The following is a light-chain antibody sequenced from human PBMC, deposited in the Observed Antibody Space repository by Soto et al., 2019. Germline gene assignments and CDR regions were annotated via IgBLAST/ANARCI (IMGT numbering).Light chain of an antibody. V-gene: IGLV2-23*01. CDR2: EGS. Sequence: QSVLTQPASVSGSPGQSITISCTGTRSDVGSYYLVSWYQQHPGKAPKLIIYEGSKRPSGISNRFSGSKSGNTASLTISGLQAEDEAEYFCATWDGSLPGEVFGGGTKVTVL. J-gene: IGLJ2*01. CDR3: ATWDGSLPGEV. CDR1: RSDVGSYYL.